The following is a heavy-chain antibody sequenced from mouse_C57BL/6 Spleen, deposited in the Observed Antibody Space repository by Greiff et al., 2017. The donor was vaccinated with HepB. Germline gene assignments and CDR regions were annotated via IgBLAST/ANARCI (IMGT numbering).Heavy chain of an antibody. V-gene: IGHV1-82*01. CDR2: IYPGDGDT. CDR3: ARWGYYLFAY. CDR1: GYAFSSSW. D-gene: IGHD2-3*01. J-gene: IGHJ3*01. Sequence: QVQLQHSGPELVKPGASVKISCKASGYAFSSSWMNWVKQRPGKGLEWIGRIYPGDGDTNYNGKFKGKATLTADKSSSTAYMQLSSLTSEDSAVYFCARWGYYLFAYWGQGTLVTVSA.